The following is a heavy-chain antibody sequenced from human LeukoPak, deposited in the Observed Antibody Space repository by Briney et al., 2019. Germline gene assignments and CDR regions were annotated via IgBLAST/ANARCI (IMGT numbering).Heavy chain of an antibody. D-gene: IGHD3-22*01. J-gene: IGHJ4*02. V-gene: IGHV3-23*01. CDR2: ISGSGGST. Sequence: PGGSLRLSCAASGFTFSGYAMNWVRQAPGKGLEWVSSISGSGGSTHYADSVKGRFTISRDKTKNTLYLQMSSLRAGDTAVYYCAKSSYYDSSGYYREYYFDYWGQGTLVTVSS. CDR3: AKSSYYDSSGYYREYYFDY. CDR1: GFTFSGYA.